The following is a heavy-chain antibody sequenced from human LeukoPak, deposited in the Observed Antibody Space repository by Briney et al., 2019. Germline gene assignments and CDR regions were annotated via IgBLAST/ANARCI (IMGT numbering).Heavy chain of an antibody. CDR3: ASTYYDYVWGSYRLAGTYYFDY. J-gene: IGHJ4*02. V-gene: IGHV4-39*07. D-gene: IGHD3-16*02. Sequence: SETLSLTCTVSGGSISSSSYYWGWIRQPPGKGLEWIGSIYYSGSTYYNPSLKSRVTISVDTSKNQFSLKLSSVTAADTAVYYCASTYYDYVWGSYRLAGTYYFDYWGQGTLVTVSS. CDR2: IYYSGST. CDR1: GGSISSSSYY.